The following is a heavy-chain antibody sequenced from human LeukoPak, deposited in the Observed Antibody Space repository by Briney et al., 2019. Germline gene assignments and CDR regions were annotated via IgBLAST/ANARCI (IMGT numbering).Heavy chain of an antibody. CDR2: ISYDGSNK. CDR1: GFTFSSYS. Sequence: GGSLRLSCAASGFTFSSYSMNWVRQAPGKGLEWVAVISYDGSNKYYADSVKGRFTISRDNSKNTLYLQMNSLRAEDTAVYYCARDLGFGESYYYYMDVWGKGTTVTVSS. V-gene: IGHV3-30*03. D-gene: IGHD3-10*01. CDR3: ARDLGFGESYYYYMDV. J-gene: IGHJ6*03.